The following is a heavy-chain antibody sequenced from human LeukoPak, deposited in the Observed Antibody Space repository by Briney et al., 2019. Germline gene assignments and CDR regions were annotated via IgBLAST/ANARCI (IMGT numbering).Heavy chain of an antibody. CDR3: ARPYYDSSGWDYMDV. D-gene: IGHD3-22*01. CDR2: IYSGGST. CDR1: GFTVSSNY. V-gene: IGHV3-66*04. J-gene: IGHJ6*03. Sequence: GGSLRLSGAASGFTVSSNYMSWVRQAPGKGLEWVSVIYSGGSTYYADSVKGRFTISRDNSKNTLYLQMNGLRAEDTAVYYCARPYYDSSGWDYMDVWGKGTTVTISS.